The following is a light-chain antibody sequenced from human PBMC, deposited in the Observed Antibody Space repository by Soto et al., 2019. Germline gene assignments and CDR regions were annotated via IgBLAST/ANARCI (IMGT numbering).Light chain of an antibody. J-gene: IGLJ1*01. V-gene: IGLV2-14*03. CDR3: SSYTSSSTLLYV. CDR2: DVS. CDR1: SSDVGAYNY. Sequence: SVLTQPASVSGSPGQSITISCTGTSSDVGAYNYVSWYQHHPGKAPKLMIYDVSNRPSGVSNRFSGSKSGNTASLTISGLQAEDEADYYCSSYTSSSTLLYVFGTGTKVTVL.